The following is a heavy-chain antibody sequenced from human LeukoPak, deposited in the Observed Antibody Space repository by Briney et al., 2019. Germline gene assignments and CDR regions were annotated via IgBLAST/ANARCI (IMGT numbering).Heavy chain of an antibody. J-gene: IGHJ6*03. CDR3: ARDVEYSSSFFWLSKYYYYMDV. Sequence: ASVKVSCKASGYTFTGYYMHWVRQAPGQGLEWMGWINPNSGGTNYAQKFQGRVTMTRDTSISTAYMELSRLRSDDTAVYYCARDVEYSSSFFWLSKYYYYMDVWGKGTTVTVSS. V-gene: IGHV1-2*02. CDR2: INPNSGGT. CDR1: GYTFTGYY. D-gene: IGHD6-6*01.